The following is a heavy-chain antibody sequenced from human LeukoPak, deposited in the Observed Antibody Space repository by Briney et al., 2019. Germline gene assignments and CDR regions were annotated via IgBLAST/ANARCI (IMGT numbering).Heavy chain of an antibody. D-gene: IGHD1-1*01. CDR2: IYYNGNT. CDR3: AAKLRPDDPFNI. CDR1: GGSITNYY. J-gene: IGHJ3*02. Sequence: SETLSLTCTVSGGSITNYYCNWIRQPPGKGLEWIGYIYYNGNTKYNSSLGVTLSIDTSKNQFSLKLSSVTAADAAVYYCAAKLRPDDPFNIWGQGTMVTVSS. V-gene: IGHV4-59*03.